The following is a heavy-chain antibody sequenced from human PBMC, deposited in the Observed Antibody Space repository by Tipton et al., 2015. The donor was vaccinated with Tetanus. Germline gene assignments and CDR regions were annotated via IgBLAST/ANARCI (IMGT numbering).Heavy chain of an antibody. CDR3: ARLVKQWLVPEDY. Sequence: QSGPEVKKPGSSVKVSCKAAGGTFRTYAFGWVRQAPGQGLEWMGGILPFIGAADLAAKFQGRVTITADEAASTVYMELRSLRSDDTAVYFCARLVKQWLVPEDYWGQGTLVTVSS. CDR1: GGTFRTYA. CDR2: ILPFIGAA. D-gene: IGHD6-19*01. J-gene: IGHJ4*02. V-gene: IGHV1-69*01.